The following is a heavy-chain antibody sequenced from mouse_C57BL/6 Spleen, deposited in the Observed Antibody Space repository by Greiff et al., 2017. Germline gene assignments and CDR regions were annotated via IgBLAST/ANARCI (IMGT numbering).Heavy chain of an antibody. J-gene: IGHJ3*01. CDR2: INYDGSST. CDR1: GFTFSDYY. Sequence: EVKLMESEGGLVQPGSSMKLSCTASGFTFSDYYMAWVRQVPEKGLEWVANINYDGSSTYYLDSLKSRFIISRDNAKNILYLQMSSLKSEDTATYYCARGGSYDGYSAWFAYWGQGTLVTVSA. V-gene: IGHV5-16*01. CDR3: ARGGSYDGYSAWFAY. D-gene: IGHD2-3*01.